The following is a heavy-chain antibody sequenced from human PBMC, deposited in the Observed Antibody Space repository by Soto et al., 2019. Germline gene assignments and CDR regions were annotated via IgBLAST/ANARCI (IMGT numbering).Heavy chain of an antibody. V-gene: IGHV5-51*01. CDR2: IYPGDSDT. CDR3: AGIFRFEQYNFDY. J-gene: IGHJ4*02. CDR1: GYNFTSYW. D-gene: IGHD3-9*01. Sequence: GESLKISCKGSGYNFTSYWIGWGRQMPGKGLESMGIIYPGDSDTRYSPSFQGQVTISVHKSISTAYLQWSSLKASDTAMYYCAGIFRFEQYNFDYWGQGTVVTVSP.